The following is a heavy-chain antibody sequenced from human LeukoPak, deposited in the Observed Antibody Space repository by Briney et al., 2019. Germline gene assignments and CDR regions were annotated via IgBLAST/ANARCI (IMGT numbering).Heavy chain of an antibody. CDR3: ARDAATHSGSYRSPFHY. V-gene: IGHV1-69*13. J-gene: IGHJ4*02. CDR2: IIPIFGTA. D-gene: IGHD1-26*01. CDR1: GGTFSSYA. Sequence: ASVKVSCKACGGTFSSYAISWVRQAPGQRLEWMGGIIPIFGTANYAQKFQGRVTITADESTSTAYMELSSLRSEDTAVYYCARDAATHSGSYRSPFHYWGQGTLVTVSS.